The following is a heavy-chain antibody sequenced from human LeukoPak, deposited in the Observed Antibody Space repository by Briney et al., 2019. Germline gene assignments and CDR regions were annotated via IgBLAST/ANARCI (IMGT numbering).Heavy chain of an antibody. V-gene: IGHV4-34*01. CDR1: GGSFSGYY. CDR3: ARAPTVVTIDY. J-gene: IGHJ4*02. CDR2: IYYSGST. Sequence: SETLSLTCAVYGGSFSGYYWNWIRQPPGKGLEWIGSIYYSGSTYYNPSLKSRVTISVDTSKNQFSLKLSSVTAADTAVYYCARAPTVVTIDYWGQGTLVTVSS. D-gene: IGHD4-23*01.